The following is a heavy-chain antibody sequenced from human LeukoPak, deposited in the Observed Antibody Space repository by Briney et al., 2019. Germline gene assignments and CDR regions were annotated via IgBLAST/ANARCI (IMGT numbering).Heavy chain of an antibody. V-gene: IGHV4-4*07. CDR3: ARGGVVNQPGYVQH. J-gene: IGHJ1*01. Sequence: PSETLSLTCTVSGVSISSYYWNWIRQPAGKGLEWIGRIYTSGSTNFNPSLKSRVPMSVDTSKNQFSLKLSSVTAADTAVYYCARGGVVNQPGYVQHWGQGTLVTVSS. CDR2: IYTSGST. CDR1: GVSISSYY. D-gene: IGHD3-3*01.